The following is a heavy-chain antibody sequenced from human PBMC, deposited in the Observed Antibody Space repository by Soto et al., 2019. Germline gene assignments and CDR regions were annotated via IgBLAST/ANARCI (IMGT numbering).Heavy chain of an antibody. CDR2: INHSGST. J-gene: IGHJ5*02. D-gene: IGHD6-6*01. Sequence: SETLSLTCAVYGGSFSGYYWSWIRQPPGKGLEWIGEINHSGSTNYNPSLKSRVTISVDTSKNQFSLKLGSVTAADTAVYYCARGSSVGPLPNWFDPWGQGTLVTVSS. CDR1: GGSFSGYY. V-gene: IGHV4-34*01. CDR3: ARGSSVGPLPNWFDP.